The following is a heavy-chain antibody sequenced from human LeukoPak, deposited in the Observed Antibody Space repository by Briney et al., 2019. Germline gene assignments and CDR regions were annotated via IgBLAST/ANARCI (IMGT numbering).Heavy chain of an antibody. Sequence: SETLSLTCTVSGGSISSSSYYWGWIRQPPGKGLEWIGGIYYSGSTYYNPSLKSRVTISVDTSKNQFSLKLSSVTAADTAVYYCASLIYYYYYMDVWGKGTTVTVSS. CDR2: IYYSGST. J-gene: IGHJ6*03. D-gene: IGHD3-9*01. V-gene: IGHV4-39*01. CDR3: ASLIYYYYYMDV. CDR1: GGSISSSSYY.